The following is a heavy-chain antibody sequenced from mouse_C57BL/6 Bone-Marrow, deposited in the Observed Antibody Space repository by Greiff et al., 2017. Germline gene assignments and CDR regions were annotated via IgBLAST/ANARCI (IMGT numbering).Heavy chain of an antibody. D-gene: IGHD1-1*01. CDR2: IWRGGST. CDR3: SKKALYWSSGGDYAMDY. J-gene: IGHJ4*01. V-gene: IGHV2-5*01. Sequence: VQLQQSGPGLVQPSQSLSITCPVSGFSLTSYGVHWVRQSPGKGLEWLGVIWRGGSTDYNAAFMSSMSITKDNSKSQVFFKMNSLQADYTAIYYCSKKALYWSSGGDYAMDYWGQGTSVTVSS. CDR1: GFSLTSYG.